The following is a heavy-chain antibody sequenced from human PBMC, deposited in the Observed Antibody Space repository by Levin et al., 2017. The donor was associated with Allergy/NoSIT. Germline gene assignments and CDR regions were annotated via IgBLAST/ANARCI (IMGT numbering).Heavy chain of an antibody. D-gene: IGHD6-6*01. V-gene: IGHV4-31*03. J-gene: IGHJ4*02. CDR3: ACGPGGGEYTSSSSDY. CDR2: ISYSASA. CDR1: GGSISSGGYY. Sequence: PSETLSLTCTVSGGSISSGGYYWSWIRQHPGKGLEWLGYISYSASAYYKPSLESRLTMSLDTSKNQFSLKLSSVTAADTAVYYCACGPGGGEYTSSSSDYWGQGTLVTVSS.